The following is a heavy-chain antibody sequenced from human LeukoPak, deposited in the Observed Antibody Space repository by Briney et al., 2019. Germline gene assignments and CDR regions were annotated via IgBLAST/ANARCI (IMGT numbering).Heavy chain of an antibody. Sequence: SETLSLTCTVSGGSISSYYWSWIRQPPGKGLEWIGYIYYSGSTNYNPSLKSRVTISVDTSKNQFSLKLSSVTAADTAVYYCARMGYVWGSYRHAFDIWGQGTMVTVSS. J-gene: IGHJ3*02. V-gene: IGHV4-59*12. D-gene: IGHD3-16*02. CDR3: ARMGYVWGSYRHAFDI. CDR2: IYYSGST. CDR1: GGSISSYY.